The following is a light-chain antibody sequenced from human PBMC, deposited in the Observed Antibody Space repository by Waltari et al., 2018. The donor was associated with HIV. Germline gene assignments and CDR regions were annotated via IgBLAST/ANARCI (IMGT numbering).Light chain of an antibody. Sequence: QSALTQPASVSGSPGQSIAISCTGTTSDLGGYNYVPWYQQHPGKAPKLIIYEVTNRPSGVSNRFSGSKSDNTASLTISGLQAEDEADYYCTSYTTSSTLVFGGGTKLTVL. CDR1: TSDLGGYNY. J-gene: IGLJ2*01. CDR2: EVT. V-gene: IGLV2-14*01. CDR3: TSYTTSSTLV.